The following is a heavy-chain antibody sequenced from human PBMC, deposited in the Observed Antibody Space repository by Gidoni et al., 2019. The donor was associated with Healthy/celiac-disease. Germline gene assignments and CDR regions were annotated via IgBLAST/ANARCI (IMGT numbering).Heavy chain of an antibody. J-gene: IGHJ2*01. Sequence: QITLKESGPTLVKPTQTLTLTCTFSGFSLSTSGVGVGWIRQPPGKALEWLALIYWDDDKRYSPSLKSRLTITKDTSKNQVVLTMTNMDPVDTATYYCAHPGGDTAEFGYFDLWGRGTLVTVSS. CDR1: GFSLSTSGVG. V-gene: IGHV2-5*02. CDR3: AHPGGDTAEFGYFDL. CDR2: IYWDDDK. D-gene: IGHD5-18*01.